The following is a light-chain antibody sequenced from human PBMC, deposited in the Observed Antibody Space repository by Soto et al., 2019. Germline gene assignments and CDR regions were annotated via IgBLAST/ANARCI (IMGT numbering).Light chain of an antibody. Sequence: EIVLTQSPGTLSLSPGERATLSCRASQSVSSTYLAWYQQKPGQAPRLLIYGASSRATGIPDRFSGSGSGTDFTLTISRLESEDFAVYYCQQDGRSPCLFTFGRGTKVDIK. CDR1: QSVSSTY. CDR3: QQDGRSPCLFT. V-gene: IGKV3-20*01. CDR2: GAS. J-gene: IGKJ3*01.